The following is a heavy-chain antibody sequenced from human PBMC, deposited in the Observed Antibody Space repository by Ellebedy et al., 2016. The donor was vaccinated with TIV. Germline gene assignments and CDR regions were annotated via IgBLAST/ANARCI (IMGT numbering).Heavy chain of an antibody. D-gene: IGHD1-1*01. CDR3: ARDRFWGNWRYKGNWLDP. J-gene: IGHJ5*02. CDR2: IHYSGSI. V-gene: IGHV4-59*01. Sequence: SETLSLTCTVSGGSISDSSWSWVRQAQGKGLEWIAYIHYSGSIDYSPSLKSRLTVSRDTSKNEVSLSVTSVTAADTAVYYCARDRFWGNWRYKGNWLDPWGQGTLVTVSS. CDR1: GGSISDSS.